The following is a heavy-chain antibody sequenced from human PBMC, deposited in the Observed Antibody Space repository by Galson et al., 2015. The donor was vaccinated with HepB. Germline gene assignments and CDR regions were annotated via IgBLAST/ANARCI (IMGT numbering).Heavy chain of an antibody. CDR3: ARVPPYSGSEGWFDP. V-gene: IGHV1-69*04. CDR1: GGTFSSYA. J-gene: IGHJ5*02. Sequence: SVKVSCKASGGTFSSYAISWVRQAPGQGLEWMGRIIPILGIANYAQKFQGRVTITADKSTSTAYMELSSLRSEDTAVYYCARVPPYSGSEGWFDPWGQGTLVTVSS. CDR2: IIPILGIA. D-gene: IGHD1-26*01.